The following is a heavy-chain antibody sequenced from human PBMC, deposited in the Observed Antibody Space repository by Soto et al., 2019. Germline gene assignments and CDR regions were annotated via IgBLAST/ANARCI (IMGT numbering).Heavy chain of an antibody. D-gene: IGHD5-18*01. V-gene: IGHV4-59*01. Sequence: SETLSLTCTVSGGPISNYCWSWIRQPPGRGLEWIGHIFYSGSTNYNPALKSRVTISVDTSKSQFSLKLSSVTAADTAVYYCAKDSGYNYGYFRWFDPWGQGTLVTVS. CDR3: AKDSGYNYGYFRWFDP. J-gene: IGHJ5*02. CDR2: IFYSGST. CDR1: GGPISNYC.